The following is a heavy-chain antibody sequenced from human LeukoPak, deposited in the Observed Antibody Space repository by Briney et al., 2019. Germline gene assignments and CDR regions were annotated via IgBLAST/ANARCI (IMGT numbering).Heavy chain of an antibody. J-gene: IGHJ6*03. CDR2: IGTAGDT. D-gene: IGHD2-2*01. Sequence: GGSLRLSCAASGFTFSSYDMHWVRQATGKGLEWVSAIGTAGDTYYPGSVKGRFTISRENAKNSLYLQMNSLRAEDTAVYYCARVRSQLLFAYYYYHMDVWGKGTTVTVSS. CDR1: GFTFSSYD. CDR3: ARVRSQLLFAYYYYHMDV. V-gene: IGHV3-13*01.